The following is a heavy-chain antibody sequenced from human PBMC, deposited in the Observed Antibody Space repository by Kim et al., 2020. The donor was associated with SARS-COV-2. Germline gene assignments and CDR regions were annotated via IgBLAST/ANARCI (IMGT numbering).Heavy chain of an antibody. D-gene: IGHD6-6*01. CDR3: AKGVAARPGVLYYYYYGMDV. CDR1: GFTFSSYA. V-gene: IGHV3-23*01. Sequence: GGSLRLSCAASGFTFSSYAMSWVRQAPGKGLEWVSAISGSGGSTYYADSVKGRFTISRDNSKNTLYLQMNSLRAEDTAVYYCAKGVAARPGVLYYYYYGMDVWGQGTTVTVSS. J-gene: IGHJ6*02. CDR2: ISGSGGST.